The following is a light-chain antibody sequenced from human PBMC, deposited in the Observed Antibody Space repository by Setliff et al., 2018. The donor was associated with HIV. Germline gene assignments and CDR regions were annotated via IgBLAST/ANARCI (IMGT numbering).Light chain of an antibody. CDR1: SSDVGGYDY. CDR2: DVS. J-gene: IGLJ1*01. Sequence: QSVLTQPASVSGSPGQSIAISCTGTSSDVGGYDYVSWFQQYPGKAPKLMIYDVSKRPSGVSNRFSGSKSDNTASLTISGLQAEDEADYFCSSYTSISTYVFGTGTKVTVL. CDR3: SSYTSISTYV. V-gene: IGLV2-14*01.